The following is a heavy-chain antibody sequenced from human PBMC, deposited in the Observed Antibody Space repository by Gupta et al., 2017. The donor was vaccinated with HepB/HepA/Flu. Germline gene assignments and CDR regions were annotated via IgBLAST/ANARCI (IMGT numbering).Heavy chain of an antibody. V-gene: IGHV3-23*01. J-gene: IGHJ4*02. CDR2: ISSTGSIT. CDR3: AKVASYPFY. CDR1: GFTSSSSA. Sequence: EVQLLESGGGLVQPGGSLRLSCVASGFTSSSSAMTCVRQAPGKGLEWVSFISSTGSITDYADSVKGRFTISRDNSKNTLYLQMNSLRAEDTALYYCAKVASYPFYWGQGTLVTVSS. D-gene: IGHD3-10*01.